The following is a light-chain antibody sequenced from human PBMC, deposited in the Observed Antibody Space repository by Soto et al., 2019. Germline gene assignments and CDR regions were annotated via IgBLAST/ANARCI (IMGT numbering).Light chain of an antibody. CDR3: QQYDNVPRT. V-gene: IGKV1-33*01. CDR2: DAS. CDR1: QDISNY. J-gene: IGKJ2*02. Sequence: DIQMTQSPSSLSASVGDRVTITCQASQDISNYLNWYQQKPGKAPKLLIYDASTLEIGVPSRFSGRGSGTDFTFTISSLQPEDIATYYCQQYDNVPRTFGQGTKLEIK.